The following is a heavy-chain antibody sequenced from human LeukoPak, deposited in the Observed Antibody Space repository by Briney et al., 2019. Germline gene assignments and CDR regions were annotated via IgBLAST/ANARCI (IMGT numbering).Heavy chain of an antibody. V-gene: IGHV3-30-3*01. J-gene: IGHJ4*02. CDR2: ISYDGSNK. CDR1: GFTFSSYA. D-gene: IGHD2-15*01. Sequence: GRSLRLSCAASGFTFSSYAMHWVRQAPGKGLEWVAVISYDGSNKYYADSVKGRFTISRDNSKNTLYLQMNSLRAEDTAVYYRARGSRDYWGQGTLVTVSS. CDR3: ARGSRDY.